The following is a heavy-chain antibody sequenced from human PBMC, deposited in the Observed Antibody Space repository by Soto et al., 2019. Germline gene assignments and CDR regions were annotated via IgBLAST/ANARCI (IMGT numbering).Heavy chain of an antibody. D-gene: IGHD3-3*01. V-gene: IGHV1-8*01. Sequence: QVQLVQSGAEVKKPGASVKVSCKASGYTFTSYDINWVRQATGQGLEWMGWMNPNSGNTGYAQKFQGRVTMTSNTSISTAYMELSSLRSEDTAVYYCARGGLRFLEWLDRYYYGMDVWGQGTTVTVSS. CDR3: ARGGLRFLEWLDRYYYGMDV. CDR2: MNPNSGNT. J-gene: IGHJ6*02. CDR1: GYTFTSYD.